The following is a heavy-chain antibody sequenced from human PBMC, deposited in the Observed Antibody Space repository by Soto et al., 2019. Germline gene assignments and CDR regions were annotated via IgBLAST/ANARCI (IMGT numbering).Heavy chain of an antibody. J-gene: IGHJ4*02. CDR2: INAGNGNT. V-gene: IGHV1-3*01. CDR3: ARVYCSSTSCYGETNFDY. Sequence: ASVKVSCKASGYTFTSYAMHWVRQAPGQRLEWMGWINAGNGNTKYSQKFQGRVTITRDTSASTAYMELSSLRSEDTAVYYCARVYCSSTSCYGETNFDYWGQGTLVTVSS. D-gene: IGHD2-2*01. CDR1: GYTFTSYA.